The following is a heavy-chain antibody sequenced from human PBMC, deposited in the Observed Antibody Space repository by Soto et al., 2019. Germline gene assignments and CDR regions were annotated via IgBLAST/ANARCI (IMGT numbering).Heavy chain of an antibody. V-gene: IGHV3-30-3*01. CDR1: GFTFSSYA. D-gene: IGHD6-13*01. J-gene: IGHJ6*02. CDR2: ISYDGSNK. Sequence: PGGSLRLSCAASGFTFSSYAMHWVRQAPGKGLEWVAVISYDGSNKYYADSVKGRFTISRDNSKNTLYLQMNSLRAEDTAVYYCARDRRIAEYYYYGMDVWGQGTTVTVSS. CDR3: ARDRRIAEYYYYGMDV.